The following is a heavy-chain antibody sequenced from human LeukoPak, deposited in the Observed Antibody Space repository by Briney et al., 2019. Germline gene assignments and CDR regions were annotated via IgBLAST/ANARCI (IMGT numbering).Heavy chain of an antibody. J-gene: IGHJ4*02. CDR1: GGSFSVYY. CDR3: GLSTTRATTRTIDY. CDR2: VSRGGST. V-gene: IGHV4-34*01. Sequence: SETLSLTCAVYGGSFSVYYWSWIRQPPGRGLEWIGEVSRGGSTKYSPSLKSQVTISLDTSNNQVSLKLSSVTAADTAMYYCGLSTTRATTRTIDYWGQGTLVTVSS. D-gene: IGHD4-17*01.